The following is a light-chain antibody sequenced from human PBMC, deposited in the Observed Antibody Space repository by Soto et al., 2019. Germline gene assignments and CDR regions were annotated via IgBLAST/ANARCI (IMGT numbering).Light chain of an antibody. CDR1: TSDFGIYNR. V-gene: IGLV2-14*03. CDR2: DVS. Sequence: QSALTQPASVSGSPGQSITISCTGTTSDFGIYNRVSWYQQHPGKAPTLMMNDVSNRPSGVSDRFSGSKSGDTASLTISGLQPEDEADYYCSSFTSSSTGVFGGGTKLTVL. J-gene: IGLJ3*02. CDR3: SSFTSSSTGV.